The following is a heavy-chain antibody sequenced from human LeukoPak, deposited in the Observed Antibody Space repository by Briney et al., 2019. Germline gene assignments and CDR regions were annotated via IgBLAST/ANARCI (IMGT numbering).Heavy chain of an antibody. CDR1: GYTFTSYA. CDR2: INAGNANT. D-gene: IGHD5-18*01. CDR3: ARTTAMVTIFDY. J-gene: IGHJ4*02. V-gene: IGHV1-3*01. Sequence: ASVKVSCKASGYTFTSYAMHWVRQAPGNRLEWMGWINAGNANTKYSQKFQGRVTITRDTSASTAYMELSSLRSEDTAVYYCARTTAMVTIFDYWGQGTPVTVSS.